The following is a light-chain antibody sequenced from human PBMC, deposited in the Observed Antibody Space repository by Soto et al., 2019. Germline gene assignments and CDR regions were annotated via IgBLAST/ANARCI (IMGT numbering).Light chain of an antibody. CDR1: QDISNY. J-gene: IGKJ4*01. CDR3: QQYGSLLLT. V-gene: IGKV1-33*01. Sequence: DIQMTQSPSSLSASVGDRVAITCQASQDISNYLNWYQQKPGKAPKLLIYDASNLETGVPSRFSCSGSGTDFTFTISSLQPEDIATYYSQQYGSLLLTFGGGTKVEIK. CDR2: DAS.